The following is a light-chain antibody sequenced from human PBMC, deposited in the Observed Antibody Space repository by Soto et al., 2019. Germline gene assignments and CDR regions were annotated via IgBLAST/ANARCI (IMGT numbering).Light chain of an antibody. CDR1: SSNIGINY. CDR2: DNN. CDR3: GTWDNGLSAGV. Sequence: QSVLTQPPSVSAAPGQKVTISCSGSSSNIGINYVSGYQHVPGTAPKLLIYDNNKRPSGIPDRFSGSKSGTSATLGITGLQTGDEADYYCGTWDNGLSAGVFGGGTKLTVL. V-gene: IGLV1-51*01. J-gene: IGLJ3*02.